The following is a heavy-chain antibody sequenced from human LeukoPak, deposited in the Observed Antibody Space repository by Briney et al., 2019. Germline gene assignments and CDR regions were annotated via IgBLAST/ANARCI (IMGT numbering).Heavy chain of an antibody. CDR2: ISSISSYI. CDR3: AREDCSGGSCYSFMWYYYYYYYMDV. CDR1: GFTFSDYS. V-gene: IGHV3-21*01. Sequence: GGSLRLSCAASGFTFSDYSMNWVRQAPGEGLEWVSSISSISSYIYYADSVKGRFTISRDNAKNSLYLQMNRLRAEDTAVYYCAREDCSGGSCYSFMWYYYYYYYMDVWGKGTTVTVSS. D-gene: IGHD2-15*01. J-gene: IGHJ6*03.